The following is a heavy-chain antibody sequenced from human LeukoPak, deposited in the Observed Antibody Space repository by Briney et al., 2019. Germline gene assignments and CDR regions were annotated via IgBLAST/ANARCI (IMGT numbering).Heavy chain of an antibody. CDR3: AKVVRGVIGFDY. Sequence: PGGSLRLSCAASGFTFSSYAMSWVRQATGKGLEWVSAISGSGGSTYYADSVKGRFTISRDNSKNTLYLQMNSLRAEDTAVYYCAKVVRGVIGFDYWGQGTLVTVSS. CDR1: GFTFSSYA. J-gene: IGHJ4*02. CDR2: ISGSGGST. D-gene: IGHD3-10*01. V-gene: IGHV3-23*01.